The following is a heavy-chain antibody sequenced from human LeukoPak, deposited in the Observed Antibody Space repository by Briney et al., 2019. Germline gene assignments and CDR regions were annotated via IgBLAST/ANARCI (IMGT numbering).Heavy chain of an antibody. J-gene: IGHJ3*02. Sequence: GGSLRLSCAASGFTFSNAWMSWGRQAPGKGLEWIGRIKSKTDGGTTDSSAPVEGRFPISRDESQNTVYLQMNSLKTEDTAVYYCTTCSTTSCYVWGHAFDIWGQGTMVTVSS. CDR1: GFTFSNAW. V-gene: IGHV3-15*01. CDR3: TTCSTTSCYVWGHAFDI. CDR2: IKSKTDGGTT. D-gene: IGHD2-2*01.